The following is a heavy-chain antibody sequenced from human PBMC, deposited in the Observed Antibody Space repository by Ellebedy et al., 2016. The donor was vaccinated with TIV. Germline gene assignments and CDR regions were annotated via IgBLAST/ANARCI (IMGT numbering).Heavy chain of an antibody. CDR1: GFTFSSFA. CDR3: AKGHRFGELPFDS. D-gene: IGHD3-10*01. CDR2: ISGSGGGK. V-gene: IGHV3-23*01. Sequence: PGGSLRLSCAASGFTFSSFAMSWVRQAPGKGLEWVSTISGSGGGKYYADSVKGRFTISRDNSKNTLYLQMSSLRAEDTAVYYCAKGHRFGELPFDSWGQGTLVTVSS. J-gene: IGHJ4*02.